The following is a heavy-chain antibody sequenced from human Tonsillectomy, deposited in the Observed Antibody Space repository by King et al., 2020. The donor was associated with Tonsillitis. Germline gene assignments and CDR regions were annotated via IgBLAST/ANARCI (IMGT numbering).Heavy chain of an antibody. CDR1: GFTFSNAW. Sequence: QLVQSGGGLIKPGGSLRLSCAASGFTFSNAWRSWVRQAPGKGLEWVGRINSKTDGGTTDYAAPAKGRFTISREDSKNTQYRQMNSLKTEDTAVYYCSTSVPTPLVNFDYWGQGTLVTVSS. CDR3: STSVPTPLVNFDY. J-gene: IGHJ4*02. D-gene: IGHD2-8*02. CDR2: INSKTDGGTT. V-gene: IGHV3-15*01.